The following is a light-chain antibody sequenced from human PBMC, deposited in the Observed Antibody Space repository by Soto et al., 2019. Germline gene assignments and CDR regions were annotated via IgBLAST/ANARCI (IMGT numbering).Light chain of an antibody. CDR2: DVT. J-gene: IGLJ1*01. Sequence: QSALTQPASVSGSPGQSITISCTGTSSDVGGYNYVSWYQQHPGKAPKLMIYDVTKRPSGVSNRFSGSKSGNTASLTISGLQAEDEADYYCSSYTSSSTPDAFGTGTKVTVL. CDR1: SSDVGGYNY. CDR3: SSYTSSSTPDA. V-gene: IGLV2-14*01.